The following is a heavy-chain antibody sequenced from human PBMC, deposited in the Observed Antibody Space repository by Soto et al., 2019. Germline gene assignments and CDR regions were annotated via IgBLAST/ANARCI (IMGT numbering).Heavy chain of an antibody. CDR2: IYYSGST. J-gene: IGHJ5*02. CDR3: ARNGITIFGVVKGVWFDP. CDR1: GGSISSYY. D-gene: IGHD3-3*01. Sequence: SETLSLTCTVSGGSISSYYWSWIRQPPGKGLEWIGYIYYSGSTNYNPSLKSRVTISVDTSKNQFSLKLSSVTAADPAVYYCARNGITIFGVVKGVWFDPWGQGTLVTVSS. V-gene: IGHV4-59*01.